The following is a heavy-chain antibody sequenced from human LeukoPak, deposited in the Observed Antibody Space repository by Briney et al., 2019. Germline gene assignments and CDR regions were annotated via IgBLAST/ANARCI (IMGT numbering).Heavy chain of an antibody. CDR2: VSAGSTGI. CDR1: GFNFGIYS. Sequence: GGSLRLSCAGSGFNFGIYSMDWVRQAPGKGLEWVAYVSAGSTGILNAASVKGRFSISRDNAQKSLYLQMNSLRAEDTAIYYCVREKGGFGFVLWGRGTLVTVSS. D-gene: IGHD3-16*01. J-gene: IGHJ4*02. V-gene: IGHV3-48*04. CDR3: VREKGGFGFVL.